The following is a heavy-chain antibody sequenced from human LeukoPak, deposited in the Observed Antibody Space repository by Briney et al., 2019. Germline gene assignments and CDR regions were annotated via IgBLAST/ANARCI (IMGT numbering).Heavy chain of an antibody. V-gene: IGHV4-59*01. CDR2: IYYSGST. J-gene: IGHJ5*02. CDR1: GGSISSYY. D-gene: IGHD3-16*01. CDR3: ARDQGAWWFDP. Sequence: SETLSLTCTVSGGSISSYYWSWIRQPPGKGLEWIGYIYYSGSTNYNPSLKSRVTISVDTSKNQFSLKLSSVTAADTALYYCARDQGAWWFDPWGQGTLVTVSS.